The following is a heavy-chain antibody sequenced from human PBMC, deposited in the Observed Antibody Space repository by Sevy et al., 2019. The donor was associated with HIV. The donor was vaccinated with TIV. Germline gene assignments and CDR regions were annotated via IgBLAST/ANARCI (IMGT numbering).Heavy chain of an antibody. CDR2: VYYTGGT. CDR3: ARLDDFDL. D-gene: IGHD2-2*03. J-gene: IGHJ3*01. CDR1: GGSINSDH. Sequence: SETLSLTCTVSGGSINSDHWNWIRQPPGKGLEWIGYVYYTGGTNYNPSLKNRVTISVDRTKNQFSLKLTSVTAADTAVYYCARLDDFDLWGQGTMVTVSS. V-gene: IGHV4-59*08.